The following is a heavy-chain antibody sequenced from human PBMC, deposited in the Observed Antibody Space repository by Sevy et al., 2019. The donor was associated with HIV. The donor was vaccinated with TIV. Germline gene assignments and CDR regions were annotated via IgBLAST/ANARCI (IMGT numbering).Heavy chain of an antibody. CDR1: GFTFTRYA. D-gene: IGHD3-10*02. V-gene: IGHV3-33*03. CDR3: TKESLRGTYIRGDFDH. J-gene: IGHJ4*02. Sequence: GGSLRLSCEASGFTFTRYAFHWVRQAPGKGLEWVAVISSDGINHNYADAVKGRFTISRDNSKNQVFLQMNSLRPNDTAVYFCTKESLRGTYIRGDFDHWGQGALVTVSS. CDR2: ISSDGINH.